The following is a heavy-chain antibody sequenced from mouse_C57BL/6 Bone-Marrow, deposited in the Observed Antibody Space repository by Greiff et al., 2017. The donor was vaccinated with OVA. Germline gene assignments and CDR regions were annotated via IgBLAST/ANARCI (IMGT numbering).Heavy chain of an antibody. V-gene: IGHV1-64*01. D-gene: IGHD4-1*01. CDR1: GYTFTSYW. CDR3: ARANSLYYFDY. CDR2: IHPNSGST. Sequence: QVQLQQPGAELVKPGASVKLSCKASGYTFTSYWMHWVKQRPGQGLEWIGMIHPNSGSTNYNEKFKSKATLTVDQSSSTAYMQLSSLTSEDSAVYYCARANSLYYFDYWGQGTTLTVSS. J-gene: IGHJ2*01.